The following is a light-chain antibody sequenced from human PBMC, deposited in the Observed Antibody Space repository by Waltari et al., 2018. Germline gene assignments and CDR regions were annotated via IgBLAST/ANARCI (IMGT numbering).Light chain of an antibody. CDR2: DVA. CDR3: ASYTSTNTVI. Sequence: QSALTQPASVSASPGQSITISCTGTSSAIGGYHYVSWYQQHPGKVPKLMIYDVARWPSGVSNRFSGSKSGNTASLTISGLQAEDEAVYYCASYTSTNTVIFGGGTKVTVL. J-gene: IGLJ2*01. CDR1: SSAIGGYHY. V-gene: IGLV2-14*03.